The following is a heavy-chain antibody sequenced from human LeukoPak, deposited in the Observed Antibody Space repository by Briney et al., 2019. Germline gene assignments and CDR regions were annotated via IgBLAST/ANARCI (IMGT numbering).Heavy chain of an antibody. D-gene: IGHD6-19*01. CDR2: INPSGGST. Sequence: RASVKVSCKASGYTFNSYYMHCVRQAPGQGLEWMGIINPSGGSTSYAQKFQGRVTMTRDTSTSTVYMELSSLRSEDTAVYYCARDKQWLVTDYWGQGTLVTVSS. J-gene: IGHJ4*02. CDR1: GYTFNSYY. V-gene: IGHV1-46*02. CDR3: ARDKQWLVTDY.